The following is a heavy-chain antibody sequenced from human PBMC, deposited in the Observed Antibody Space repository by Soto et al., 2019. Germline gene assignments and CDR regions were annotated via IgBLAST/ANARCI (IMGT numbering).Heavy chain of an antibody. CDR1: GFTFNFYA. J-gene: IGHJ3*01. CDR3: TKAGGWYYYDSSGPPDASHV. D-gene: IGHD3-22*01. V-gene: IGHV3-23*01. Sequence: GGSLRLSCAASGFTFNFYAMAWVRQAPGKGLEWVSGISVNGRTNYADSVKGRFTISRDNSKNMVFLQMDTLRSEDTALYYCTKAGGWYYYDSSGPPDASHVWGQGTMVTVSS. CDR2: ISVNGRT.